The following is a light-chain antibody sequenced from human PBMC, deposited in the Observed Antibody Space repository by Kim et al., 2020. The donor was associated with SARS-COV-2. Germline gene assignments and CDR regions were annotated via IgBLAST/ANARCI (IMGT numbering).Light chain of an antibody. CDR1: EDIDDD. Sequence: ETTLTQSPAFMSATPGDKVNISCKATEDIDDDMNWYQQRPGEAPSLIIQETTTLVPGIPPRFSGSGNGTDFTLTINDMESADAAYYFCLQYDNFPYTFGQGTKLEI. V-gene: IGKV5-2*01. CDR2: ETT. J-gene: IGKJ2*01. CDR3: LQYDNFPYT.